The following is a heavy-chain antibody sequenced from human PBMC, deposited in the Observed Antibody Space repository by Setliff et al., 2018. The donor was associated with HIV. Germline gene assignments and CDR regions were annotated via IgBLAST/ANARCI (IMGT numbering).Heavy chain of an antibody. D-gene: IGHD1-26*01. CDR1: GITLSNYG. J-gene: IGHJ4*02. Sequence: GGSLRLSCAASGITLSNYGMHWARQAPGKGLEWVAVIWYDGNNKYYADSVRGRFTISRDNFKNTLYLQMNSLRAEDMAVYYCAKVVMGAVDYWGQGTLVTVSS. CDR2: IWYDGNNK. V-gene: IGHV3-33*06. CDR3: AKVVMGAVDY.